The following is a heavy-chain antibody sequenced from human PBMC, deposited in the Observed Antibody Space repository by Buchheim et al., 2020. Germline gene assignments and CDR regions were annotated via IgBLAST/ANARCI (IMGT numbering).Heavy chain of an antibody. CDR2: ISSSGSTI. CDR1: GFTFSSYE. J-gene: IGHJ4*02. Sequence: EVQLVESGGGLVQPGGSLRLSCVASGFTFSSYEMNWVRQAPGKGLEWVSYISSSGSTIYYADSVKGRFTIFRANAKHSLYLQMNSLRAEDTAVYYCAREGLRLPTFDYWGQGTL. CDR3: AREGLRLPTFDY. V-gene: IGHV3-48*03. D-gene: IGHD5-12*01.